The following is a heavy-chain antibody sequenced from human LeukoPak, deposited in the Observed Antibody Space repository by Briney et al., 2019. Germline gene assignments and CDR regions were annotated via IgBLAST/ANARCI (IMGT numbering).Heavy chain of an antibody. CDR3: ARGALDTAMVNLYYYYMDV. D-gene: IGHD5-18*01. CDR2: INPSGGNT. Sequence: VASVKVSCKASGYTFTSYYMHWVRQAPGQGLEWMGIINPSGGNTSYAQRFQGRVTMTRDTSTSTVYMELSSLRSEDTAVYYCARGALDTAMVNLYYYYMDVWGKGTTVTVSS. V-gene: IGHV1-46*01. J-gene: IGHJ6*03. CDR1: GYTFTSYY.